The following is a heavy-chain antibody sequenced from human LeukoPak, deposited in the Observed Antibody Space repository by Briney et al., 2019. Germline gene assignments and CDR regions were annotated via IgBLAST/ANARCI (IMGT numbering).Heavy chain of an antibody. V-gene: IGHV4-4*02. CDR1: GASISAGHW. CDR2: IDLAESP. CDR3: ARDVKVGELGSYYYYYMDV. D-gene: IGHD1-26*01. Sequence: SETLSLTCAVSGASISAGHWWSWVRQPPGEGLEWIGEIDLAESPNYNPSLRSRVTISVDTSKNQFSLKLSSVTAADTAVYYCARDVKVGELGSYYYYYMDVWGKGTTVTVSS. J-gene: IGHJ6*03.